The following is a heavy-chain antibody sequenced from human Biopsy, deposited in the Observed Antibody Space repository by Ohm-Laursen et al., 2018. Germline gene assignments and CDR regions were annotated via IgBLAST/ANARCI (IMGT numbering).Heavy chain of an antibody. CDR2: IYTSGSP. CDR3: ARGTGRYYVYGAFDI. D-gene: IGHD1-26*01. V-gene: IGHV4-4*07. CDR1: GDSINNYY. J-gene: IGHJ3*02. Sequence: TLSLTCAVSGDSINNYYWSWIRQPAGKGLEWIGRIYTSGSPNYNLSLESRVTMSVDTSKNQFSLNLRSVTAADTAVYYCARGTGRYYVYGAFDIWGQRTVVTVSS.